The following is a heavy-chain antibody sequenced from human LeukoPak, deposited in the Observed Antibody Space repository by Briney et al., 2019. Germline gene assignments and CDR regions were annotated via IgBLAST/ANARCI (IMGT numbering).Heavy chain of an antibody. CDR2: INPNSGGT. D-gene: IGHD6-19*01. Sequence: ASVKVSCKASGYTFTGYYMHRVRQAPGQGLEWMGWINPNSGGTNYAQKFQGWVTMTRDTSISTAYMELSRLRSDDTAVYYCARGGRVAANPDFDYWGQGTLVTVSS. V-gene: IGHV1-2*04. CDR1: GYTFTGYY. J-gene: IGHJ4*02. CDR3: ARGGRVAANPDFDY.